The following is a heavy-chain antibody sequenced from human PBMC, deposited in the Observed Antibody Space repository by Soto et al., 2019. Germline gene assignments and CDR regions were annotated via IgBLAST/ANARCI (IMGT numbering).Heavy chain of an antibody. D-gene: IGHD1-20*01. CDR2: TRDKAKSYTT. Sequence: GGSLRLSCAASGFTLSDHYVDWVRQAPGKGLEWVGRTRDKAKSYTTEYAASVKGRFTISRDNSKNSLYLQMNSLKTEDTAVYFCATFTPPSITGSYFDFWGQGALVTVSS. V-gene: IGHV3-72*01. CDR1: GFTLSDHY. J-gene: IGHJ4*02. CDR3: ATFTPPSITGSYFDF.